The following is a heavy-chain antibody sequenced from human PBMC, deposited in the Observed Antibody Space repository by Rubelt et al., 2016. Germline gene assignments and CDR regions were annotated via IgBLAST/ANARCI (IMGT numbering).Heavy chain of an antibody. CDR3: AKGAGDFDY. J-gene: IGHJ4*02. CDR1: GFTFGSYA. CDR2: ISGTGDR. V-gene: IGHV3-23*04. Sequence: EVQLVESGGGLVQPGGSLRLSCAASGFTFGSYAMNWIRQAPGKGLEWVSGISGTGDRYYADSVKGRFTISRDSSKKTLYLQMNSLRAEDPAIYYCAKGAGDFDYWGQGALVTVSS. D-gene: IGHD1-14*01.